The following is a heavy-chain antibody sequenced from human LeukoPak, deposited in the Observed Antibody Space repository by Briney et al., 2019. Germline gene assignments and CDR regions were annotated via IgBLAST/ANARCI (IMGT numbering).Heavy chain of an antibody. V-gene: IGHV1-46*01. CDR3: ARDRIEAGYSSSWTFDY. Sequence: ASVKVSCKASGYTFTSYYMHWVRQAPGQGLEWMGIFNPSGGSTSYAQKFQGRVTMTRDTSTSTVYMELSSLRSDDTAVYYCARDRIEAGYSSSWTFDYWGQGTLVTVSA. J-gene: IGHJ4*02. CDR1: GYTFTSYY. CDR2: FNPSGGST. D-gene: IGHD6-13*01.